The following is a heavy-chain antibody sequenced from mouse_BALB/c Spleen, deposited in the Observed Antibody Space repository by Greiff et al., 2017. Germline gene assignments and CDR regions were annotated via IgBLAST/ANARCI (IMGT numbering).Heavy chain of an antibody. CDR3: ARYDYDSYAMDY. D-gene: IGHD2-4*01. J-gene: IGHJ4*01. CDR1: GDSITSGY. Sequence: EVQLKESGPSLVKPSQTLSLTCSVTGDSITSGYWNWIRKFPGNKLEYMGYISYSGSTYYNPSLKSRISITRDTSKNQYYLQLNSVTTEDTATYYCARYDYDSYAMDYWGQGTSVTVSA. V-gene: IGHV3-8*02. CDR2: ISYSGST.